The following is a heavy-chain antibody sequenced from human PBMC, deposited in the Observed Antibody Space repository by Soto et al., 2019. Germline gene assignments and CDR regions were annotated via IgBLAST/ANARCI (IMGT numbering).Heavy chain of an antibody. D-gene: IGHD3-3*01. CDR3: ARAAYYDFWSENYYYMDV. CDR1: GFTFSDYY. Sequence: GGSPRLSCAAPGFTFSDYYMSWIRQAPGKGVEWVSYISSSGSTIYYADSVKGRFTISRDNAKNSLYLQMNSLRAEDTAVYYCARAAYYDFWSENYYYMDVWGKGTTVTVSS. V-gene: IGHV3-11*01. CDR2: ISSSGSTI. J-gene: IGHJ6*03.